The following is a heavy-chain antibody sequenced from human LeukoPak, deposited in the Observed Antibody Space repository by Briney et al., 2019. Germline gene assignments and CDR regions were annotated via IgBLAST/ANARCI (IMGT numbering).Heavy chain of an antibody. J-gene: IGHJ4*02. D-gene: IGHD2-21*02. CDR2: ISSNGGST. Sequence: SGGSLRLSCAASGFTFSSYAMHWVRQAPGKGLEYVSAISSNGGSTYYANSVKGRFTISRDNSKNTLYLQMGSLRAEDMAVYYCARGPVVVTALDYWGQGTLVTVSS. CDR3: ARGPVVVTALDY. V-gene: IGHV3-64*01. CDR1: GFTFSSYA.